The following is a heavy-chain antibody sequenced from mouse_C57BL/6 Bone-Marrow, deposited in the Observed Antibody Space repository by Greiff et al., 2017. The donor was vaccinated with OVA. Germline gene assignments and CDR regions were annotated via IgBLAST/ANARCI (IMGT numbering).Heavy chain of an antibody. CDR3: VRRNWDKVWFVY. D-gene: IGHD4-1*01. Sequence: QVTLKESGPGILQPSQTLSLTCSFSGFSLRSSGMGVSWIRQPSGKGLEWLAHIYWDDDKRYNPSLKTRLTISKASSRNQVFLKITSVDTADTATYYCVRRNWDKVWFVYWGQGTLVTVSA. CDR2: IYWDDDK. J-gene: IGHJ3*01. V-gene: IGHV8-12*01. CDR1: GFSLRSSGMG.